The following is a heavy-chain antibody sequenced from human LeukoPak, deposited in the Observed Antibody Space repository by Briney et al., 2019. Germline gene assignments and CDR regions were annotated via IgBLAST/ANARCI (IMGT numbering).Heavy chain of an antibody. Sequence: SATLSLTCTVSGGSISSSSYYWGWIRQPPGKGLEWIGSIYYSGSTYYNPSLKSRVTISVDTSKNQFSLKLSSVTAADTAVYYCARGIAAAPTWGQGTLVTVSS. J-gene: IGHJ5*02. CDR3: ARGIAAAPT. V-gene: IGHV4-39*07. CDR1: GGSISSSSYY. CDR2: IYYSGST. D-gene: IGHD6-13*01.